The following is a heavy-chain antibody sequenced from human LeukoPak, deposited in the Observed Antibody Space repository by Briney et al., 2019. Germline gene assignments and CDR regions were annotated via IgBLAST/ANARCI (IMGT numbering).Heavy chain of an antibody. J-gene: IGHJ3*01. D-gene: IGHD2-21*02. CDR1: GDSVSNKDAA. V-gene: IGHV6-1*01. Sequence: SQTLSLTCVISGDSVSNKDAAWNWIRQSPSRGLEWLGRTYYTSKWYNDSALFVKSRITVNPDTSKNHFSLQLNSGTAEDTALYFCARELRNAFDVWGLGTMVTVSS. CDR3: ARELRNAFDV. CDR2: TYYTSKWYN.